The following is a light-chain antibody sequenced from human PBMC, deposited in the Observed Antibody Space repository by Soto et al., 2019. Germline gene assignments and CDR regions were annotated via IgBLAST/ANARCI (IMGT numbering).Light chain of an antibody. CDR3: QQRSNWPKT. CDR1: QSVSSF. V-gene: IGKV3-11*01. J-gene: IGKJ1*01. Sequence: VERATLSCRASQSVSSFLAWYQQKPGQAPRLLIYDASHRATGIPARFSGSGSGTDFTLTISSLEPEDFAVYYCQQRSNWPKTFGQGTKVDIK. CDR2: DAS.